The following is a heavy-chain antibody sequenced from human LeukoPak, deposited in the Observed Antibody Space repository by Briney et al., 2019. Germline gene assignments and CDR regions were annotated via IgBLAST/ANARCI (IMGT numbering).Heavy chain of an antibody. CDR2: IESKTDGGTT. CDR1: GFTFSNAW. V-gene: IGHV3-15*04. Sequence: GGSLRLSCAASGFTFSNAWMSWVRQAPGKGLEWVGRIESKTDGGTTDYAAPVKGRFTISRDDSKDTRYLQMNSLKTEDTAVYYCTTGTYYYDSSGYSLCDYWGQGTLVTVSS. J-gene: IGHJ4*02. CDR3: TTGTYYYDSSGYSLCDY. D-gene: IGHD3-22*01.